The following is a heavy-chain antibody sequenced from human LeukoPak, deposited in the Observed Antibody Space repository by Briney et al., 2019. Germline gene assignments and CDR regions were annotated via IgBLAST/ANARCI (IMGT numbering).Heavy chain of an antibody. CDR2: ISYDGSNK. CDR1: GFTFSSYA. J-gene: IGHJ4*02. CDR3: ARGLRAVAGTTYYFDY. Sequence: GGSLRLSCAASGFTFSSYAMHWVRQAPGKGLEWVAVISYDGSNKYYADSVKGRFTISRDNSKNTLYLQMNSLRAEDTAVYYCARGLRAVAGTTYYFDYWGQGTLVTVSS. D-gene: IGHD6-19*01. V-gene: IGHV3-30-3*01.